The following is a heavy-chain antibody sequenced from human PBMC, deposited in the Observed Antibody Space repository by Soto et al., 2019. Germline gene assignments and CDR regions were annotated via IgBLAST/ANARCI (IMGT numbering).Heavy chain of an antibody. J-gene: IGHJ4*02. CDR2: IYSGGYT. Sequence: EVQLVESGGGLIQPGGSLRLSCAVSGFTVSNNYMSWVRQAPGKGLEGVSVIYSGGYTAYGDSVKGRFTISRDNSKNTLILKMNSLEAADTALFYWGAPPGGGGYWGQGTLVTVSS. CDR3: GAPPGGGGY. CDR1: GFTVSNNY. V-gene: IGHV3-53*01. D-gene: IGHD3-10*01.